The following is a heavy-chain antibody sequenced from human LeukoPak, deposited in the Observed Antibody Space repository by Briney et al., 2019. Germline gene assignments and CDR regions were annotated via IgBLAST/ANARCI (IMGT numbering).Heavy chain of an antibody. D-gene: IGHD3-22*01. CDR1: GFTFSSYE. V-gene: IGHV3-48*03. CDR2: ISSSDSTI. Sequence: PGGSLRLSCAASGFTFSSYEMNWVRQAPGKGLEWVSYISSSDSTIYHADSVRGRFTISRDNAKNSLYLQMTSLRAEDTAVYYCARDYSSYYGLDVWGQGTTVTVSS. J-gene: IGHJ6*02. CDR3: ARDYSSYYGLDV.